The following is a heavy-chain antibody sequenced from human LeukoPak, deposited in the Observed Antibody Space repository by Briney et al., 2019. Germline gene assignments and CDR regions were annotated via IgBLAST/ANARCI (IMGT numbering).Heavy chain of an antibody. J-gene: IGHJ4*02. CDR1: GYSFTSYW. Sequence: GESLKFSCKTSGYSFTSYWIGWLRQLPGKGLEWMGIIHPADSDTRYSPSFQGQVTLSADKSTSTAYRQWSSLKAAETAIYYLARRLNTHYYDRWDQGTLVTVSS. D-gene: IGHD3-22*01. CDR2: IHPADSDT. V-gene: IGHV5-51*01. CDR3: ARRLNTHYYDR.